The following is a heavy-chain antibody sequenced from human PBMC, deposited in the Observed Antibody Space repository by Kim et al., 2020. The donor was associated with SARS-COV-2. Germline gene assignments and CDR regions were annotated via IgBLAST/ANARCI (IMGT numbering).Heavy chain of an antibody. D-gene: IGHD3-3*02. V-gene: IGHV3-11*03. CDR2: ISSSSSYT. CDR3: ARHFWSGHAFDI. Sequence: GGSLRLSCAASGFTFSDYYMSWIRQAPGKGLEWVSYISSSSSYTNYADSVKGRFTISRDNAKNSLYLQMNSLRAEDTAVYYCARHFWSGHAFDIWGQGTMVTVSS. J-gene: IGHJ3*02. CDR1: GFTFSDYY.